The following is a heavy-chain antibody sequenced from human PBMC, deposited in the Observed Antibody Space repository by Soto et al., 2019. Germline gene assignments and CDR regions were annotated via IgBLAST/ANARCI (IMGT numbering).Heavy chain of an antibody. CDR1: GFTFSGYP. CDR3: AKDGTVLRFLEWLLYLDH. Sequence: GGSLRLSCAASGFTFSGYPMHWVRQPPGKGLEWVAFISYDGRNQKYSESVKGRFTISRDNSKHTLYLQMDSLRTEDTAVYYCAKDGTVLRFLEWLLYLDHWGQGTLVTVSS. V-gene: IGHV3-30*04. D-gene: IGHD3-3*01. J-gene: IGHJ4*02. CDR2: ISYDGRNQ.